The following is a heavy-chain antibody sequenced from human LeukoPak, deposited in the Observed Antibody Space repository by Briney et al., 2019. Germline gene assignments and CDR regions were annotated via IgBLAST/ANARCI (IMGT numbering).Heavy chain of an antibody. D-gene: IGHD2-2*01. CDR3: ARGPVSTHGMDV. CDR2: KNPNSGRT. Sequence: ASVKVSCKASGYTFTSYDINWVRQATGQGLEWMGWKNPNSGRTGFAQKFQGRLTMTTNTSISTAYMELSGLTSEDTAVYYCARGPVSTHGMDVWGQGTTVTVSS. CDR1: GYTFTSYD. V-gene: IGHV1-8*01. J-gene: IGHJ6*02.